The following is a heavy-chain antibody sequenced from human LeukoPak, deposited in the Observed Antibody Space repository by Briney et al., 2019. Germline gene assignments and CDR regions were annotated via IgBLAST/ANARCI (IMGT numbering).Heavy chain of an antibody. V-gene: IGHV4-34*01. J-gene: IGHJ4*02. CDR1: GGSFSGYY. CDR2: INHSGST. D-gene: IGHD5-18*01. CDR3: ARGPNRYSYGPSPRVPLSPRDY. Sequence: SETLSLTCAVYGGSFSGYYWSWIRQPPGKGLEWIGEINHSGSTNYNPSLKSRVTISVNTSKNQSSLKLSSLTAPATAVYSCARGPNRYSYGPSPRVPLSPRDYWGQGTLVTVSS.